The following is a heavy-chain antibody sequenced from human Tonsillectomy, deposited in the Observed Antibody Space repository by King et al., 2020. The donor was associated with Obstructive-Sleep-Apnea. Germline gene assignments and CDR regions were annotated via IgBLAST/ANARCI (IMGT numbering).Heavy chain of an antibody. CDR1: GFSFRNFG. CDR3: ARDGGSVGLPFGFDI. J-gene: IGHJ3*02. V-gene: IGHV3-30*02. CDR2: IQYGGNEK. Sequence: VQLVESGGGVVQPGGSLRLYCAASGFSFRNFGMHWVRQAPGKGLEWVTFIQYGGNEKQYAASVKGRFTLSRDDSMNTLYLQMNSLRPEDTALYYCARDGGSVGLPFGFDIWGQGTMVTVSS. D-gene: IGHD1-26*01.